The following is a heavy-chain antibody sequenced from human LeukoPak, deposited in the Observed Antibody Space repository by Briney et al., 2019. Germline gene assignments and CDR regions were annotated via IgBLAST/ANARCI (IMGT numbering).Heavy chain of an antibody. CDR3: ARVPDYGGNPFDY. V-gene: IGHV3-11*04. J-gene: IGHJ4*02. D-gene: IGHD4-23*01. CDR1: GFTFSAYY. CDR2: ISRSGSII. Sequence: KPGGSLRLSCAGSGFTFSAYYMTWIRQAPGKGLEWVSYISRSGSIIYYADAVKGRFTISRDNAKNSLYLQMNSLRAEDTAVYYCARVPDYGGNPFDYWGQGTLVTVSS.